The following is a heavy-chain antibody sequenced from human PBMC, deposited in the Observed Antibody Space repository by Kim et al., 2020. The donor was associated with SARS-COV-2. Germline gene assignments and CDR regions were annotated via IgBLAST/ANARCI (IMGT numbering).Heavy chain of an antibody. J-gene: IGHJ4*02. V-gene: IGHV1-69*13. D-gene: IGHD6-13*01. CDR1: GGTFSSYA. CDR2: IIPIFGTA. CDR3: ARFSPYAAAGTWFDY. Sequence: SVKVSCKASGGTFSSYAISWVRQAPGQGLEWMGGIIPIFGTANYAQKFQGRVTITADESTSTAYMELRSLRSEDTAVYYCARFSPYAAAGTWFDYWGQGTLVTVSS.